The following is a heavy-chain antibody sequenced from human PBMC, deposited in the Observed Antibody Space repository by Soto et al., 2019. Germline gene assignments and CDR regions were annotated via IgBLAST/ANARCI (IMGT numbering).Heavy chain of an antibody. J-gene: IGHJ4*02. V-gene: IGHV4-59*01. D-gene: IGHD6-13*01. Sequence: SETLSLTCTVSCGSMSSYSWTWIRQPPGKGLEWIGYICYSGSTSYNPSLKSRVTISIDTSKNQFSLKVNSVTAADTAVYYCARVSSSWSNYFDYWGQGTPVTVSS. CDR2: ICYSGST. CDR3: ARVSSSWSNYFDY. CDR1: CGSMSSYS.